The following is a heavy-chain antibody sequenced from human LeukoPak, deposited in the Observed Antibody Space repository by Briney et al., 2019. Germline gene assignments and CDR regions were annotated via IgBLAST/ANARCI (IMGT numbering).Heavy chain of an antibody. CDR3: ARPGAAKDADDAFDI. V-gene: IGHV3-48*03. CDR1: GFTFSSYE. D-gene: IGHD6-25*01. CDR2: ISSSGSTI. Sequence: PGGSLRLSCAASGFTFSSYEMNWVRQAPGKGLEWVSYISSSGSTIYYADSVKGRFTISRDNAKNSLYLQMNSLGAEDTAVYYCARPGAAKDADDAFDIWGQGTMVTVSS. J-gene: IGHJ3*02.